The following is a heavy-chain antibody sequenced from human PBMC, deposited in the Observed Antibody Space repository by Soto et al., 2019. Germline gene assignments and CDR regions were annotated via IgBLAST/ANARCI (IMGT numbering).Heavy chain of an antibody. J-gene: IGHJ6*02. CDR2: IKQDGSEK. D-gene: IGHD2-2*01. Sequence: PGGSLRLSCAASGFTFSSYWISWVRQAPWKGLEWVANIKQDGSEKYYVDSVKGRFTISRDNAKNSLYLQMNSLRAEDTAVYYWERDDVVVPAAIGHYSYGMDVLGQGTTVTL. CDR3: ERDDVVVPAAIGHYSYGMDV. V-gene: IGHV3-7*03. CDR1: GFTFSSYW.